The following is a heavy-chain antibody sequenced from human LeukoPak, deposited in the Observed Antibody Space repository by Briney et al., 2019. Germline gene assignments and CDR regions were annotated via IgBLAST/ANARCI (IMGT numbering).Heavy chain of an antibody. CDR2: ISSRSSNI. Sequence: GGSLRLSCAASGFTFSSYSMNWVRQAPGKGLEWVSYISSRSSNIYYADSVKGRFTISRDDAKNSLYLQMNSLRDEDTAVYYCARIPGGYYYAMDVWGQGTTVTVSS. CDR1: GFTFSSYS. V-gene: IGHV3-48*02. D-gene: IGHD3-16*01. J-gene: IGHJ6*02. CDR3: ARIPGGYYYAMDV.